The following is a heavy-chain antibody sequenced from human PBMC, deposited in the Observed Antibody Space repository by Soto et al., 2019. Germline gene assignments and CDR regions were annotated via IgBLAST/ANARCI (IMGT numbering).Heavy chain of an antibody. CDR3: ASQAPRLDAFDI. CDR2: ISAYNGNT. J-gene: IGHJ3*02. D-gene: IGHD6-19*01. Sequence: QVQLVPSGAEVKKPGASVKVSCKASGYTFTSYGISWVRQAPGQGLEWMGWISAYNGNTNYAQKLQGRVTITPDTSTSTAYMELRSLRSDDTAVYYCASQAPRLDAFDIWGQGTMVTVSS. CDR1: GYTFTSYG. V-gene: IGHV1-18*01.